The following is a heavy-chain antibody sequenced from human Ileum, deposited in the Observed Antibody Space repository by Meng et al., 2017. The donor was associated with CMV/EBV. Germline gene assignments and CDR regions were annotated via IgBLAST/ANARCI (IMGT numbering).Heavy chain of an antibody. Sequence: QVQLQVSGPGLVKPSQTLSLTCTVSGDSISSGSYYWSWIRPPAGKGLEWIGRIQTSGSTTYHASLESRVTILVDTSKNQFSLNLSSVTAADTAIYFCVRFGSGTTQYDYWGQGTLVTVSS. D-gene: IGHD1-7*01. CDR2: IQTSGST. CDR1: GDSISSGSYY. V-gene: IGHV4-61*02. J-gene: IGHJ4*02. CDR3: VRFGSGTTQYDY.